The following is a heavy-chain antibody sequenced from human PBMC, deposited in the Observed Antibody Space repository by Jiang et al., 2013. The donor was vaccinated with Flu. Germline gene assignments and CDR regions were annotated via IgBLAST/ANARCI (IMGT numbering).Heavy chain of an antibody. J-gene: IGHJ4*02. CDR2: SDSYT. CDR3: AIAGYNVDY. Sequence: SDSYTNYSPSFQGHVTISADKSISTAYLQWSSLKASDTAMYYCAIAGYNVDYWGQGTLVTVSS. V-gene: IGHV5-10-1*01. D-gene: IGHD1-14*01.